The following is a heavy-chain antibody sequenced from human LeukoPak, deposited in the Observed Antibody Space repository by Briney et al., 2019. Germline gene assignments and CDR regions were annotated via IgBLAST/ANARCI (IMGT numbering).Heavy chain of an antibody. CDR2: IWYDGSNK. CDR3: AKNYGGNSD. J-gene: IGHJ4*02. Sequence: PGGSLRLSCAASGFTFSSYGMHWVRQAPGKGLEWVAVIWYDGSNKYYADSVKGRFTISRDNSKNTLYLQMNSLRAEDTAVYYCAKNYGGNSDWGQGTLVTVSS. V-gene: IGHV3-33*06. CDR1: GFTFSSYG. D-gene: IGHD4-23*01.